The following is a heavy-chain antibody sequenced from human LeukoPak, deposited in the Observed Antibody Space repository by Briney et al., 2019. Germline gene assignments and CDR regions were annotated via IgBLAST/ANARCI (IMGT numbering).Heavy chain of an antibody. CDR1: GGSISSYC. V-gene: IGHV4-59*08. Sequence: SETLSLTCTVSGGSISSYCWSWIRQPPGKGLEWIGYIYYSGSTNYNPSLKSRVTISVDTSKNQFSLKLSSVTAADTAVYYCARSPGATPYYFDYWGQGTLVTVSS. CDR3: ARSPGATPYYFDY. D-gene: IGHD1-26*01. CDR2: IYYSGST. J-gene: IGHJ4*02.